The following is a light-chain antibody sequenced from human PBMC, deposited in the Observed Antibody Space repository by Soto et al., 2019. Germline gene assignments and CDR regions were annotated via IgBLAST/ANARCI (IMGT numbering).Light chain of an antibody. V-gene: IGLV2-23*02. CDR1: SSDIGNYNL. CDR2: GVT. J-gene: IGLJ1*01. CDR3: CSYAANSYV. Sequence: QSALTQPASVSGSPGQSITMSCTGTSSDIGNYNLVSWYQQHPGKAPKVIIYGVTKRPSGVSNRFSGSTSGNTASLTISGLQAEGEADYYCCSYAANSYVFGTGTKV.